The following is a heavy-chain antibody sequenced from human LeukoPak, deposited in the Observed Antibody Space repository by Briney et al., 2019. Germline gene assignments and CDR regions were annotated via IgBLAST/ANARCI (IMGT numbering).Heavy chain of an antibody. CDR2: IYYSGTT. CDR3: ARQSTSMSTC. V-gene: IGHV4-39*01. CDR1: DDSISSSSYY. D-gene: IGHD3-3*02. Sequence: PSETLSLTCAVSDDSISSSSYYRGWIRQRPEEGLEWIGSIYYSGTTYYNPSLKSRVTISVDTSKNQFSLKLSSVTAADTALYFCARQSTSMSTCWGQGTLVTVSS. J-gene: IGHJ4*02.